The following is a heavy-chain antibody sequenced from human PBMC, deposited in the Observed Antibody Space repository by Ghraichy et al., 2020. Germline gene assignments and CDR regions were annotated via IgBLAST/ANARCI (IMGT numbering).Heavy chain of an antibody. CDR3: ATSPNSSGFDY. Sequence: SETLSLTCSVSGYSLTSGFFWGWVRQPPGKGLEWIGNIYHRGNAYYSPSLKSRVTISIDTSKNQFTLKLNSVTAADTAVYYCATSPNSSGFDYWGQGTLVTVSA. J-gene: IGHJ4*01. D-gene: IGHD1-26*01. CDR1: GYSLTSGFF. V-gene: IGHV4-38-2*02. CDR2: IYHRGNA.